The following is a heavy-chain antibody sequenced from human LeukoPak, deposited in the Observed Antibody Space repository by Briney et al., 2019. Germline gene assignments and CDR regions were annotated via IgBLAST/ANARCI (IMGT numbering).Heavy chain of an antibody. V-gene: IGHV3-30*02. Sequence: GGSLRLSCAASGFTFSSYGMHWVRQAPGKGLEWVAFIRYDGSNKCYADSVKGRFTISRDNSKNTLYLQMNSLRAEDTAVYYCAKDQRGWGVPSPSDYWGQGTLVTVSS. CDR2: IRYDGSNK. CDR1: GFTFSSYG. CDR3: AKDQRGWGVPSPSDY. J-gene: IGHJ4*02. D-gene: IGHD2-2*01.